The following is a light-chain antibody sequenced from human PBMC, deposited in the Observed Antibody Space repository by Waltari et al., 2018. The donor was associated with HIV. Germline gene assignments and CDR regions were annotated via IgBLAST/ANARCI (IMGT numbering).Light chain of an antibody. V-gene: IGLV3-25*03. Sequence: SYELTQPPSVSVSPGQTARITCSGDALPKINAYWYQQKPGQAPVLVIYKDNERPSGIPERFSGSSSGTTVTLTISGVQAEDEADYYCQSADSSGSYVLGTGTKVTVL. J-gene: IGLJ1*01. CDR2: KDN. CDR3: QSADSSGSYV. CDR1: ALPKIN.